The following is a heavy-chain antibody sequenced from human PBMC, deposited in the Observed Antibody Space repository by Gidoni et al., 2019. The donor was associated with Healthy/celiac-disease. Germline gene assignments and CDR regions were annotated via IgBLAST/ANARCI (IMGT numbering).Heavy chain of an antibody. CDR3: ARDRATAINWFDP. CDR1: GGSISSGSYY. V-gene: IGHV4-61*02. Sequence: QVQLQESGPGLVKPSQTLSLTCTVSGGSISSGSYYWSWIRQPAGKGLEWIGRIYTSGSTNYNPSLKSRVTISVDTSKNQFSLKLSSVTAADTAVYYCARDRATAINWFDPWGQGTLVTVSS. D-gene: IGHD2-21*02. CDR2: IYTSGST. J-gene: IGHJ5*02.